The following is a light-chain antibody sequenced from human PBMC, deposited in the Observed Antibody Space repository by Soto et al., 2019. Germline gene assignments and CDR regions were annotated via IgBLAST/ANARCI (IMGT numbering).Light chain of an antibody. Sequence: DIQVTQAPSTRSASVGDTVTVTCRASQSVSGWLAWYQQKPGEAPKLLIYDASALQAGVPSRFSGSGSGTDFTLTISSLQPEDVAAYYCQKYNSAPLTFGGGTKVEIX. J-gene: IGKJ4*01. CDR2: DAS. CDR3: QKYNSAPLT. V-gene: IGKV1-27*01. CDR1: QSVSGW.